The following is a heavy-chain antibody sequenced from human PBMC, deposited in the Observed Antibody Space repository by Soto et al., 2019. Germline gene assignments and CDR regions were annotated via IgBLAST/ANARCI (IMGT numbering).Heavy chain of an antibody. J-gene: IGHJ3*01. CDR2: ISGSGGVT. V-gene: IGHV3-23*01. Sequence: EVQLLESWGGLVQPGGSQRLSCAASGFTFSSYAMSWVRQGPGKGLEWVTLISGSGGVTDYADYVKGRFTVTRDNSKNTMYLELNSLTAGDTAIYYCAKIHSGSSEDAFDVWGQGTVVTVSS. CDR3: AKIHSGSSEDAFDV. D-gene: IGHD6-19*01. CDR1: GFTFSSYA.